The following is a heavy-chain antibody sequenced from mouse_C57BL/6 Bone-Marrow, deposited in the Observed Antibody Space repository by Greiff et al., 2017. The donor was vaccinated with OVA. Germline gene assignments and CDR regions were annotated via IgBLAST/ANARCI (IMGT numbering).Heavy chain of an antibody. CDR1: EYEFPSHD. CDR2: INSDGGST. CDR3: ARQGYYGASFAY. D-gene: IGHD1-1*01. Sequence: EVKLMESGGGLVQPGESLKLSCESNEYEFPSHDMSWVRKTPEKRLELVAAINSDGGSTYYPDTMERRFIISRDNTKKTLYLQMSSLRSEDTALYYCARQGYYGASFAYWGQGTLVTVSA. V-gene: IGHV5-2*01. J-gene: IGHJ3*01.